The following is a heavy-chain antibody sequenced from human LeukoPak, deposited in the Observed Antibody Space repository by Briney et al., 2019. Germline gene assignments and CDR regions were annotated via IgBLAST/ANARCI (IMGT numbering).Heavy chain of an antibody. Sequence: PGGSLRLSCAASGFSFSSHTMNWVRQAPGRGLEWVSYISASSSSIYYAASVKGRFTISRDNAKTSVFLEMNSLRAEDTAIYYCARDRPLSGYDFDSWGQGTLVTVSS. CDR1: GFSFSSHT. D-gene: IGHD5-12*01. CDR2: ISASSSSI. J-gene: IGHJ4*02. V-gene: IGHV3-48*04. CDR3: ARDRPLSGYDFDS.